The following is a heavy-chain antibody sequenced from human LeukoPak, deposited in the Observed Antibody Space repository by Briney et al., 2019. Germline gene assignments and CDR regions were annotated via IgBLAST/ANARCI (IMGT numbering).Heavy chain of an antibody. V-gene: IGHV4-59*01. CDR3: ASSYDDSSWPH. CDR2: FYDSGGT. Sequence: SETLSLTCTVSGGSINTYFWSWIRQPPGKGLEWIGYFYDSGGTNYNPSLKSRVTISVDTSKNQFSLRLSSVTAADTAVYYCASSYDDSSWPHWGQGTLVTVSS. J-gene: IGHJ4*02. D-gene: IGHD6-13*01. CDR1: GGSINTYF.